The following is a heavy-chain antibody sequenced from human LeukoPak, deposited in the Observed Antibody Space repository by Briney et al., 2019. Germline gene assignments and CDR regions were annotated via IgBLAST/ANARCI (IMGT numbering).Heavy chain of an antibody. D-gene: IGHD5-12*01. CDR2: IYYSGST. CDR3: ARDVGSGCDYWYDP. Sequence: SETLSLTCTVSGGSSSSGNYYWGWIRQPPGKGLEWIGSIYYSGSTSYNPSLKSRVTISVDTSKNQFSLRLSSVAAADTAVSYGARDVGSGCDYWYDPWGQGTLVTVS. V-gene: IGHV4-39*07. J-gene: IGHJ5*02. CDR1: GGSSSSGNYY.